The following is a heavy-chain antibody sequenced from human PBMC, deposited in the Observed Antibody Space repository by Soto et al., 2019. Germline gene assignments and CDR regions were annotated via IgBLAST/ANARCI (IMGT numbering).Heavy chain of an antibody. CDR3: TTDNLVPTIGGYYFYGMDV. CDR1: GFTFSDAW. CDR2: IKNKNDGGTT. V-gene: IGHV3-15*01. Sequence: PGGSLRLSCAASGFTFSDAWMSWVRQAPGKGLEWVGRIKNKNDGGTTDYAAPVKGRFTLSREDSKNTLYLQMNSLKTEDTATYYCTTDNLVPTIGGYYFYGMDVWGQGTTVTVSS. D-gene: IGHD5-12*01. J-gene: IGHJ6*02.